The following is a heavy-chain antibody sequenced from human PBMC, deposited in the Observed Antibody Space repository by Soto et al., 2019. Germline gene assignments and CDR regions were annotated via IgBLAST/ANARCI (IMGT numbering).Heavy chain of an antibody. J-gene: IGHJ1*01. Sequence: EVLLVESGGGLVQPGRSLRLSCSGSGFNFEDYAMHWVRQAPGKGLEWVSSINWNGGKILYGESVEGRFTISRDNAQRSVYLQIHDPRREDTAHYCCAKAGCSDTNCHFWALANWGPGILVTVSS. CDR2: INWNGGKI. CDR3: AKAGCSDTNCHFWALAN. CDR1: GFNFEDYA. D-gene: IGHD1-1*01. V-gene: IGHV3-9*01.